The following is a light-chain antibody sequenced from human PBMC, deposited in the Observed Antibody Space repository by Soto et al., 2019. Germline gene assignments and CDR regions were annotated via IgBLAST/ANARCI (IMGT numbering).Light chain of an antibody. Sequence: EIVLTQSPATLSLSPGNRATLSCRASQSVSSYLAWYQQKPGQAPRLLIYDASTRATGIPARFSGSGSGPDFTLPITGLEPEDFAVYYCQQRSDWPSTFGGVTKVEIK. CDR3: QQRSDWPST. V-gene: IGKV3-11*01. CDR2: DAS. J-gene: IGKJ4*01. CDR1: QSVSSY.